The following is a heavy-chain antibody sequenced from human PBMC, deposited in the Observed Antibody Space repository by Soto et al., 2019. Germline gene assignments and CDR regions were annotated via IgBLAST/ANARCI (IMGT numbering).Heavy chain of an antibody. J-gene: IGHJ6*02. CDR1: AFSLSSHA. D-gene: IGHD3-10*01. V-gene: IGHV3-48*02. CDR2: ITTSSSTI. CDR3: ARGGRGEGYNKGYYYYGMDV. Sequence: EVQLVESGGGLVPPGGSLRLSCAASAFSLSSHAMNWVRQAPGKGLEWVSYITTSSSTIYYADSVRGRFTISRDNAKNLLFLQMDSLRDEDTAVYYCARGGRGEGYNKGYYYYGMDVWGRGTAVTVSS.